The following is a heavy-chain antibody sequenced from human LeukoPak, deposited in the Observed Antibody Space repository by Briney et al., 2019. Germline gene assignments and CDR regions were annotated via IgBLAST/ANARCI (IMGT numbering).Heavy chain of an antibody. CDR2: IYLSGST. V-gene: IGHV4-38-2*02. J-gene: IGHJ4*02. Sequence: PSETLSLTCTVSDYSINSGYYWDWVRQRPGKGLEWVGSIYLSGSTYYNPCLKRRVTLSVDTSKHQFSVRLSSVTAADTVVYYCARVFWSGYSYFDSWGQGTLVTVSS. CDR1: DYSINSGYY. CDR3: ARVFWSGYSYFDS. D-gene: IGHD3-3*01.